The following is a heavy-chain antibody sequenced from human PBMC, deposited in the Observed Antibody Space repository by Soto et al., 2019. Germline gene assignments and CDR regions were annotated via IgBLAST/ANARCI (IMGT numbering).Heavy chain of an antibody. V-gene: IGHV1-18*01. CDR1: GYTFTSYG. CDR2: ISDNNGNT. J-gene: IGHJ4*02. Sequence: QVQLVQSGAEVKKPGASVKVSCKASGYTFTSYGISWVRQAPGQGLEWKGWISDNNGNTNYAQKLQGRVTMTTDTSTSTAYMELRSLRSDDTAVYYWARVYCGGDCYEPNDYWGQGALVTVSS. D-gene: IGHD2-21*02. CDR3: ARVYCGGDCYEPNDY.